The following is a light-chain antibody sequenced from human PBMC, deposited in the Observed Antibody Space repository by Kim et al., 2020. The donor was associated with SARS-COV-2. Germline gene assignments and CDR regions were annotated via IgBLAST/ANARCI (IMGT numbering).Light chain of an antibody. J-gene: IGKJ2*03. V-gene: IGKV1-5*03. CDR3: QHYDSYPYS. CDR1: QSINTW. Sequence: SASVGDRVTITCRASQSINTWLAWYQQKPGKAPKVLIYRASSSESGVPSRFIGSGSGTEFTLTISSLQPDDFATYYCQHYDSYPYSFGQGTKLEI. CDR2: RAS.